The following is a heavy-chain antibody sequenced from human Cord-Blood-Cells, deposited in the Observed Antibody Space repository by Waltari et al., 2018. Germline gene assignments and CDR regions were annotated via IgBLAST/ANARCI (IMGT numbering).Heavy chain of an antibody. V-gene: IGHV1-69*09. J-gene: IGHJ5*02. CDR1: GGTFSSYA. CDR2: IIPILGIA. CDR3: AIILEWLLDWFDP. Sequence: QVQLVQSGAEVKKPGSSVKVSCKASGGTFSSYAISWVRQAPGQGLEWMGRIIPILGIANYAQKFQGRVTITADKSTSTAYMELSSLRSEDTAVYYCAIILEWLLDWFDPWGQGTLVTVSS. D-gene: IGHD3-3*01.